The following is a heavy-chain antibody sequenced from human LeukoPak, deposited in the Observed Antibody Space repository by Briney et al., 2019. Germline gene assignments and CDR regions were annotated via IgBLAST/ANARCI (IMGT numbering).Heavy chain of an antibody. CDR1: GFTFDDYA. CDR2: ISGDGGST. Sequence: GGSLRLSCAASGFTFDDYAMHWVRHGPGKGLEWVSLISGDGGSTYYAESVKGGFTISRDNSKNSLYLQMNSLRTEDTALYYCAKDIELQGSDWYNPTFDYWGQGTLVTVSS. V-gene: IGHV3-43*02. CDR3: AKDIELQGSDWYNPTFDY. D-gene: IGHD6-19*01. J-gene: IGHJ4*02.